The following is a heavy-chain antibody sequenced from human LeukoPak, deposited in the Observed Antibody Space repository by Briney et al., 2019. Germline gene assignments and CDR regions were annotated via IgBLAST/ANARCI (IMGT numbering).Heavy chain of an antibody. Sequence: ASVKVSCKASGGTFSSYTISWVRQAPGQGLEWMGRIIPILGIANHAQKFQGRVTITADKSTSTAYMELSSLRSEDTAVYYCARHYSSGYLDAFDIWGQGTMVTVSS. CDR1: GGTFSSYT. V-gene: IGHV1-69*02. CDR3: ARHYSSGYLDAFDI. J-gene: IGHJ3*02. D-gene: IGHD3-22*01. CDR2: IIPILGIA.